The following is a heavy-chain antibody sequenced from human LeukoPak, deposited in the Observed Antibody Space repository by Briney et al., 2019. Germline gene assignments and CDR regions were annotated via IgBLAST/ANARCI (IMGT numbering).Heavy chain of an antibody. CDR3: AKSYNYGSGSYYNHFDS. CDR1: GFTFSSYA. V-gene: IGHV3-23*01. CDR2: VSGSGDST. D-gene: IGHD3-10*01. J-gene: IGHJ4*02. Sequence: GGSLRLSCAASGFTFSSYAMSWVRQAPGKGLEWVSTVSGSGDSTYYADSVKGRFTLSRDNSKNTLSLQMNSLRAEDTALYYCAKSYNYGSGSYYNHFDSWGQGTMVTVSS.